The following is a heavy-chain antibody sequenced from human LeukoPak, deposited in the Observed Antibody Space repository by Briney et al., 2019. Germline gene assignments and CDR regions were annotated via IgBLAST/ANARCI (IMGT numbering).Heavy chain of an antibody. Sequence: SETLSLTCTVSGGSISSYYWSWIRQPAGKGLEWIGRIYTSGSTNYNPSLKSRVTMSVDTSKNQFSLKLSSVTDADTAVYYCARDFRSYYGSGSYIFYYYGMDVWGQGTTVTVSS. J-gene: IGHJ6*02. CDR1: GGSISSYY. D-gene: IGHD3-10*01. CDR3: ARDFRSYYGSGSYIFYYYGMDV. CDR2: IYTSGST. V-gene: IGHV4-4*07.